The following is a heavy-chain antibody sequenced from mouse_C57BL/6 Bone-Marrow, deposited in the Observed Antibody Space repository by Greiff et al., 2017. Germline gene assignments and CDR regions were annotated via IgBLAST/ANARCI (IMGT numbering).Heavy chain of an antibody. CDR1: GFNIKDDY. Sequence: DVQLQESGAELVRPGASVTLSCTASGFNIKDDYMHWVKQRPEQGLEWIGWLDPENGVTAYASKFQGKATITADTSSNTAYLQLSSLTSEDTAVYYCTVDGYYPFAYWGQGTLVTVSA. CDR2: LDPENGVT. CDR3: TVDGYYPFAY. V-gene: IGHV14-4*01. D-gene: IGHD2-3*01. J-gene: IGHJ3*01.